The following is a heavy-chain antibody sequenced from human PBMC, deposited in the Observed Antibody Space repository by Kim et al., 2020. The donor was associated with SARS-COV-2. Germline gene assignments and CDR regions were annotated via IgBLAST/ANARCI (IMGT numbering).Heavy chain of an antibody. CDR2: INPNSGGT. CDR3: ARDSSIFGVVITPLSYYYGMDV. CDR1: GYTFTGYY. D-gene: IGHD3-3*01. Sequence: ASVKVSCKASGYTFTGYYMHWVRQAPGQGLEWMGRINPNSGGTNYAQKFQGRVTMTRDTSISTAYMELSRLRSDDTAVYYCARDSSIFGVVITPLSYYYGMDVWCQGTTVTVSS. V-gene: IGHV1-2*06. J-gene: IGHJ6*02.